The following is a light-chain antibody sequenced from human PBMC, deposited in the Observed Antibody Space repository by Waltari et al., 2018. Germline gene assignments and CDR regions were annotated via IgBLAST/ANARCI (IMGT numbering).Light chain of an antibody. Sequence: DIQMTHSPSSLSAFVGDRVTITCRASQSISSYLNWYQQKPGKAPKLLIYAASNLQSGVPSRFSGSGSGTDFTLKISRVEAEDIGLYYCMQSIQFPLTFGGGTKVEIK. CDR2: AAS. CDR1: QSISSY. J-gene: IGKJ4*01. V-gene: IGKV1-39*01. CDR3: MQSIQFPLT.